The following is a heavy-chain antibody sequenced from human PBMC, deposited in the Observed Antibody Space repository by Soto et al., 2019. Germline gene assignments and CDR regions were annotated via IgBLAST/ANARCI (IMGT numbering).Heavy chain of an antibody. Sequence: ASVKFSCKASGYTFTSYGISWVRQAPGQGLDWMGWINPNSGGTNYAQKFQGRVTMTRDTSISTAYMELSRLRSDDTAVYYCARDHTVTTLPFDYWGQGTQVTVSS. CDR1: GYTFTSYG. V-gene: IGHV1-2*02. CDR3: ARDHTVTTLPFDY. J-gene: IGHJ4*02. D-gene: IGHD4-17*01. CDR2: INPNSGGT.